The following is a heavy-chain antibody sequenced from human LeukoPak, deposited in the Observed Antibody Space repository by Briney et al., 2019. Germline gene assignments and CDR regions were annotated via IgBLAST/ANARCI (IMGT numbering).Heavy chain of an antibody. J-gene: IGHJ4*02. D-gene: IGHD3-10*01. CDR3: ARRGVGTMVRGVRAPLYYFDY. CDR2: INLSGST. Sequence: PSETLSLTCAVYGGSFSGYYWSWIRHPPGKGLEWIGEINLSGSTNYNPSLKSRVTISVDTSKRQFSRKLSSVTGADTAVYYWARRGVGTMVRGVRAPLYYFDYWGQGTLVTVSS. CDR1: GGSFSGYY. V-gene: IGHV4-34*01.